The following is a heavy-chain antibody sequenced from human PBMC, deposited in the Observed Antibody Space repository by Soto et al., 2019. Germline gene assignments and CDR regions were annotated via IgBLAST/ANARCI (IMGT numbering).Heavy chain of an antibody. Sequence: GGSLRLSCAASGFIFENFGMSWVRQAPGKGLEWISSISGSGFKKYYADSVKGRFTISRDNSKSTVYLELNNLSAEDTAVYHCAKNQGVELVPLATVDWFDPWGQGSVVTVYS. CDR1: GFIFENFG. D-gene: IGHD1-26*01. J-gene: IGHJ5*02. CDR3: AKNQGVELVPLATVDWFDP. V-gene: IGHV3-23*01. CDR2: ISGSGFKK.